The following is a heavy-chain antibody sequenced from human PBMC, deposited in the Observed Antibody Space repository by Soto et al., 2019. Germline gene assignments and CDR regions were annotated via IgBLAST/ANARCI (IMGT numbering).Heavy chain of an antibody. Sequence: ASVKVSGKASGYTFTGYYMHWVRQAPGQGLEWMGWINPIFGTANYAQKFQGRVTMTTDKSTSTAYMELSRLRSEDTAVYYCARQDSSSSQRALGAYYYYGMDFWGQGTTVTVSS. J-gene: IGHJ6*02. V-gene: IGHV1-2*02. CDR3: ARQDSSSSQRALGAYYYYGMDF. CDR1: GYTFTGYY. D-gene: IGHD6-6*01. CDR2: INPIFGTA.